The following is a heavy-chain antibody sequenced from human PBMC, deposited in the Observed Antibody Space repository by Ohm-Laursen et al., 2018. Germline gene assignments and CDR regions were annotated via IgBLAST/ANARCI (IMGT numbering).Heavy chain of an antibody. V-gene: IGHV3-23*01. J-gene: IGHJ4*02. D-gene: IGHD3-3*01. CDR2: FRGSGGST. CDR3: AKGGGDFWSGSDY. Sequence: SLRLSCAASGFTFSSYAMSWVRQAPGKGLEWVSGFRGSGGSTNYADSVKGRFTISRDNSKNTLYLQMNSLRAEDTAVYYCAKGGGDFWSGSDYWGQGTLVTVSS. CDR1: GFTFSSYA.